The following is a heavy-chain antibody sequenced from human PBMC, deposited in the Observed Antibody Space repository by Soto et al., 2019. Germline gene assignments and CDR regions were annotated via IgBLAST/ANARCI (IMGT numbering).Heavy chain of an antibody. V-gene: IGHV3-30-3*01. CDR2: ISYDGSNK. J-gene: IGHJ2*01. CDR1: GFTFSSYA. CDR3: ARPRDGWYFDL. Sequence: QVQLVESGGGVVQPGRSLRLSCAASGFTFSSYAMHWVRQAPGKGLEWVAVISYDGSNKYYADSVKGRFTISRDNSKNTLYVQMNSLRAEDTAVYCCARPRDGWYFDLWGRGTLVTVSS.